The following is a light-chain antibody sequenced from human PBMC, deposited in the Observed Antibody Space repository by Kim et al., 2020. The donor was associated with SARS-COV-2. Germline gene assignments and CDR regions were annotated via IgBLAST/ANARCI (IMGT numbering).Light chain of an antibody. V-gene: IGKV1-5*01. Sequence: DIQITQSPSTLPASVGDRVTITCRATQYVTRGLAWYQQKPGRVPKLLIYDASTLDRGVPSRFRGSGSGTEFTLTINSLQPDDFASYYCQHRQTFGQGTKVDIK. CDR1: QYVTRG. CDR3: QHRQT. J-gene: IGKJ1*01. CDR2: DAS.